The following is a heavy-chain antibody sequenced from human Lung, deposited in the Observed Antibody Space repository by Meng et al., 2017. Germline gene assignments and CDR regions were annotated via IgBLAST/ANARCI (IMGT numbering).Heavy chain of an antibody. CDR3: ARSQQWLDS. Sequence: QVHLQQSGPGLVKPSQTLSPTCAISWDSVSSSSASWNWIRQSASRGLEWLGRTYYRSKWYNGYAVSVRSRITINPDTSKNQFSLQLNSVTPEDTAVDYCARSQQWLDSWGQGTPVTVSS. CDR2: TYYRSKWYN. CDR1: WDSVSSSSAS. V-gene: IGHV6-1*01. J-gene: IGHJ4*02. D-gene: IGHD6-19*01.